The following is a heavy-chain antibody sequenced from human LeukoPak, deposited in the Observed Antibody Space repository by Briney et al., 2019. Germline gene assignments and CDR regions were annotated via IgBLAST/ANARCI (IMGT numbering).Heavy chain of an antibody. Sequence: GESLKISCKVSRYSFTIYWIGWVRQVTGKGLEWMGIIYPGDSETRYSPSFQGQVTISADQSISTAYRQWSSLKASDTAMCHCARHVLRHSYYYYMDVWGKGTTVTVSS. J-gene: IGHJ6*03. CDR2: IYPGDSET. CDR3: ARHVLRHSYYYYMDV. CDR1: RYSFTIYW. V-gene: IGHV5-51*01. D-gene: IGHD2-8*01.